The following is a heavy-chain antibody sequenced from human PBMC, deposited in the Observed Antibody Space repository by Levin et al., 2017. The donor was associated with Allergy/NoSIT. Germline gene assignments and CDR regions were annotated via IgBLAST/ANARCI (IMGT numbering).Heavy chain of an antibody. J-gene: IGHJ4*02. CDR3: AREVNYDILTGYLDY. CDR1: GFTFSSYG. D-gene: IGHD3-9*01. Sequence: GESLKISCAASGFTFSSYGMHWVRQAPGKGLEWVAVIWYDGSNKYYADSVKGRFTISRDNSKNTLYLQMNSLRAEDTAVYYCAREVNYDILTGYLDYWGQGTLVTVSS. CDR2: IWYDGSNK. V-gene: IGHV3-33*01.